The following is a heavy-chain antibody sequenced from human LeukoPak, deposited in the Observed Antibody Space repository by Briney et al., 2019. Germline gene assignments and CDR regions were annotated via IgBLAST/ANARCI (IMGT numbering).Heavy chain of an antibody. V-gene: IGHV3-33*01. Sequence: GGSLRLSCAASGFTFSSYGMHWVRQAPGEGLEWVAVIWYDGSNKYYADSVKGRFTISRDNSKNTLYLQMNSLRAEDTAVYYCAREKQGYSSGWYGYWGQGTLVTVSS. CDR3: AREKQGYSSGWYGY. CDR1: GFTFSSYG. J-gene: IGHJ4*02. CDR2: IWYDGSNK. D-gene: IGHD6-19*01.